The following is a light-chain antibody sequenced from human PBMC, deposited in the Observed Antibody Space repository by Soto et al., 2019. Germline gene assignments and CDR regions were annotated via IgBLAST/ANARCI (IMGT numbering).Light chain of an antibody. CDR2: AAS. V-gene: IGKV1-27*01. CDR1: QGINSY. CDR3: QKNNRVPV. Sequence: DIPMTQSPSSLSASVGDRVTITCRASQGINSYVAWYQQKPGKPPKLLIYAASTLPSGVPSRFSGSGSGTDSPPTINSQPPDVVANYSWQKNNRVPVFGPGTKVDIK. J-gene: IGKJ3*01.